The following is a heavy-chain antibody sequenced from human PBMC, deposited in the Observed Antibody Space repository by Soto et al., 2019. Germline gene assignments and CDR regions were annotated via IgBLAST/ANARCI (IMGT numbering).Heavy chain of an antibody. D-gene: IGHD5-18*01. J-gene: IGHJ6*02. Sequence: QVQVVESGGGVVQPGRSLRLSCAASGFTFSSYAMHWVRQAPGKGLEWVAVISYDGSNKYYADSVKGRFTISRDNSKNTLYLQMNSLRAEDTAVYYCARDRADTGYYYYYGMDVWGQGTTVTVSS. CDR1: GFTFSSYA. CDR3: ARDRADTGYYYYYGMDV. CDR2: ISYDGSNK. V-gene: IGHV3-30-3*01.